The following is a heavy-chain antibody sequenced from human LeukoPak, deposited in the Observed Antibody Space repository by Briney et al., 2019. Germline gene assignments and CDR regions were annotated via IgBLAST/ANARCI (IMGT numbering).Heavy chain of an antibody. D-gene: IGHD3-10*01. Sequence: SETLSLTCTVSGGSISSGGYYWTWIRQHPGRGLEWIGSLCYCGSTYSNPSLKSRVTISVDTSKNQFSLKLTSVTAADTALYYCARGGGDGSGIFPTYYYGMDVWGQGTTVTASS. CDR2: LCYCGST. V-gene: IGHV4-31*03. CDR1: GGSISSGGYY. J-gene: IGHJ6*02. CDR3: ARGGGDGSGIFPTYYYGMDV.